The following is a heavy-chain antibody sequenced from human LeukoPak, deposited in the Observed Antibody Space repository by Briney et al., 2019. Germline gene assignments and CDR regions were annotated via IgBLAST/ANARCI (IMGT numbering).Heavy chain of an antibody. V-gene: IGHV3-30-3*01. CDR2: ISYDGSNK. CDR3: ARELSGSYDY. CDR1: GFMFSRHA. Sequence: GRSLTLSCAASGFMFSRHAMHWVRQAPGKGLEWVAVISYDGSNKKYADSVKGRFTVSRDMSKNTLYLQMNSLRDEDTAVYYCARELSGSYDYWGQGTLVTVSS. J-gene: IGHJ4*02. D-gene: IGHD1-26*01.